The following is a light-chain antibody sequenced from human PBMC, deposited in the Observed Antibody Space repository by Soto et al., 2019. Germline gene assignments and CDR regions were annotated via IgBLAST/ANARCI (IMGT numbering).Light chain of an antibody. CDR2: GAS. CDR1: QSISSS. Sequence: DIVMTQSPATLSASPGERATLTCRASQSISSSLAWYQQKPGQAPRLPIYGASTMATGIPARFSGSGSGTECTLTISSLHSEDFAVYYFPQYNNWPAWTFGQGTKVEIK. V-gene: IGKV3-15*01. CDR3: PQYNNWPAWT. J-gene: IGKJ1*01.